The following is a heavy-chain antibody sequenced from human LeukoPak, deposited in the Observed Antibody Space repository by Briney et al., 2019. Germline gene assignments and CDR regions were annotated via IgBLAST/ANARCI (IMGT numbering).Heavy chain of an antibody. CDR1: GFTVSRYY. J-gene: IGHJ4*02. CDR3: AKDLDSSTWSIDY. V-gene: IGHV3-66*01. D-gene: IGHD6-13*01. CDR2: IYSGDNT. Sequence: GGSLRLSCAVSGFTVSRYYMSWVRQAPGKGLEWVSIIYSGDNTYYADSVKGRFTISRDNSKNTLYLQMNSLRVEDTAVYYCAKDLDSSTWSIDYWGQGTLVTVSS.